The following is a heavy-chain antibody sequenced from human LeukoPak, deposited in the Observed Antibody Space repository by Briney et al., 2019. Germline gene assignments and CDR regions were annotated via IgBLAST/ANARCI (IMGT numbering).Heavy chain of an antibody. Sequence: GGSLRLSCAASGFTFSSYWMHWVRQAPGKGLVWVSRINSDGSSTSYAGSVKGRFTISRDNAKNTLYLQMNSLTAEDTAVYYCARDVGATTFDYWGQGTLVTVSS. CDR1: GFTFSSYW. J-gene: IGHJ4*02. V-gene: IGHV3-74*01. D-gene: IGHD1-26*01. CDR2: INSDGSST. CDR3: ARDVGATTFDY.